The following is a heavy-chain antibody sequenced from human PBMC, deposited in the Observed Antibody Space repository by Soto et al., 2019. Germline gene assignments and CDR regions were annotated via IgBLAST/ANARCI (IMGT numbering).Heavy chain of an antibody. Sequence: HPGGSLRLSCAASGFTFSTYAMSWVRQAPGKGLEWVSVISGSGGDTYYADSVKGRFTIARDNSKNTLSLQMNSLRAEDTAVYYCAKDGQVQLWFGESSSDAFDIWGQGTMVTVSS. CDR3: AKDGQVQLWFGESSSDAFDI. J-gene: IGHJ3*02. CDR1: GFTFSTYA. CDR2: ISGSGGDT. D-gene: IGHD3-10*01. V-gene: IGHV3-23*01.